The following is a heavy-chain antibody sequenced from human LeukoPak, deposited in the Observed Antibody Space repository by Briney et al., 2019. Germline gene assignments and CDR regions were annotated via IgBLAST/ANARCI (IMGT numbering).Heavy chain of an antibody. V-gene: IGHV4-61*02. CDR1: GGSISSGSYY. J-gene: IGHJ4*02. CDR3: ARGAYYDILTDYYNPSPFDY. CDR2: IYTSGST. D-gene: IGHD3-9*01. Sequence: PSRTLSLTCTVSGGSISSGSYYWSWIRQPAGKGLGWIGRIYTSGSTNYNPSLKSRVTISVDTSKNQFSLKLSSVTAADTAVYYCARGAYYDILTDYYNPSPFDYWGQGTLVTVSS.